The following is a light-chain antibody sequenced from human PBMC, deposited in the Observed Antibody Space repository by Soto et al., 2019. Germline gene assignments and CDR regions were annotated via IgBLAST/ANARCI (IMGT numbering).Light chain of an antibody. CDR3: QQYENLTV. V-gene: IGKV1-33*01. CDR2: DAS. J-gene: IGKJ1*01. Sequence: DIQMTQSPSSLSASVGDRVTITCQASRDISYFLTWYQHSPGKAPKLLIYDASNLRPGVPSRFSGSGSGTDFTLNISSLQPEDIATYYCQQYENLTVVGPGTGVDIK. CDR1: RDISYF.